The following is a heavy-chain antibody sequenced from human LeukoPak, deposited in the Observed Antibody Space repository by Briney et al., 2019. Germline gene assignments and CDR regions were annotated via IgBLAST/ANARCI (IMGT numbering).Heavy chain of an antibody. Sequence: PGGSLRLSCAASGFTFSSYAMNWVRQAPGKGLEWVSSISSSSSYIYYADSVKGRSTISRDNAKNSLYLQMNSLRAEDTAVYYCARDGSGSPDYWGQGTLVTVSS. CDR3: ARDGSGSPDY. CDR2: ISSSSSYI. D-gene: IGHD1-26*01. CDR1: GFTFSSYA. V-gene: IGHV3-21*01. J-gene: IGHJ4*02.